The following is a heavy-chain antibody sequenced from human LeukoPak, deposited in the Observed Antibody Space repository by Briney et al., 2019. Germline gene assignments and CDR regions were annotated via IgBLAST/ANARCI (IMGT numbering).Heavy chain of an antibody. Sequence: GGSLRLSCAASGFSVSTNYMSWVRQAPGKGLEWVSYISSSSRTIYYADSVKGRFTISRDNAKNSLYLQMHSLRDEDTAIYYCARDPSGSPYFDYWGQGTLVTVSS. V-gene: IGHV3-48*02. D-gene: IGHD1-26*01. J-gene: IGHJ4*02. CDR3: ARDPSGSPYFDY. CDR1: GFSVSTNY. CDR2: ISSSSRTI.